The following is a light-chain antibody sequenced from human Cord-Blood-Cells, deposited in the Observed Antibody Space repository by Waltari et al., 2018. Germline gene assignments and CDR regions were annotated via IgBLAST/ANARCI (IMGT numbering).Light chain of an antibody. V-gene: IGKV4-1*01. J-gene: IGKJ1*01. CDR2: WSS. CDR3: QQYYSTPWT. Sequence: DIVMTQSPDPLAVSLGGRATINCKSSQSVLYSSNNKNYLAWYQQEPGQPPKLLIYWSSTRESGVPDRFSGSGSGTDFTLTISSLQAGDVAVYYCQQYYSTPWTFGQGTKVEIK. CDR1: QSVLYSSNNKNY.